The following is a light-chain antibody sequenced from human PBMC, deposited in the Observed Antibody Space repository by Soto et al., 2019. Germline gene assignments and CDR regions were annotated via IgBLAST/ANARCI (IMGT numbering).Light chain of an antibody. CDR3: QQYGNSMYT. Sequence: ECVVTQSPDTLSLSPGDRATLSCRASQSVSSNYLAWYQQKPGQAPRLLIYGTSTRTTGVPDRFSGGGAGTDFTLTISRLEPEDFAVYYCQQYGNSMYTFGQGTKLEI. V-gene: IGKV3-20*01. J-gene: IGKJ2*01. CDR2: GTS. CDR1: QSVSSNY.